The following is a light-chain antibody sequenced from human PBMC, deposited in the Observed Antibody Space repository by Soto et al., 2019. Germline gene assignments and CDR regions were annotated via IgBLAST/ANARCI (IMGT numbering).Light chain of an antibody. CDR1: QSVNRN. CDR3: QQYNDWPSLT. Sequence: EIVMTQSPATLSVSPGERATLSCRASQSVNRNLAWYQQKPGQAPRLLISGASTRATGIPARFSGSGSGTEFTLTISSLQSEDFAVYYCQQYNDWPSLTFGGGTKVEIK. V-gene: IGKV3-15*01. CDR2: GAS. J-gene: IGKJ4*01.